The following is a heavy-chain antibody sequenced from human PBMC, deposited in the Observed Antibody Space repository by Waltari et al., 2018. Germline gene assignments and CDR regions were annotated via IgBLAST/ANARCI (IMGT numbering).Heavy chain of an antibody. CDR1: GFSLSTSGMC. CDR3: ARTDFGGNSVDY. J-gene: IGHJ4*02. V-gene: IGHV2-70*11. Sequence: GPALVRPTQTLTLTCTFSGFSLSTSGMCVSWIRQPPGKALEWLARIDWDDDKHYSTSLKTRLTISKDASENQVVLTLTNVDPVDTGIYYCARTDFGGNSVDYWGQGTLVTVSS. CDR2: IDWDDDK. D-gene: IGHD2-21*02.